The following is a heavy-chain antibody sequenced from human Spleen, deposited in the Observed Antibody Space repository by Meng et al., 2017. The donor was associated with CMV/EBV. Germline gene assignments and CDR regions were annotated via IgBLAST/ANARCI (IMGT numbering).Heavy chain of an antibody. D-gene: IGHD2-15*01. V-gene: IGHV1-2*02. CDR1: EYTFTDYY. J-gene: IGHJ6*02. CDR3: ARGLEDVVVGGPYGMAV. Sequence: ASVKVSCKTSEYTFTDYYLHWVRQAPGQGLEWMGWIDPKSGGRNSAQKFRGRVTMTRDTSINTAYMELSGLSSDATAVYYCARGLEDVVVGGPYGMAVWGQGTTVTVSS. CDR2: IDPKSGGR.